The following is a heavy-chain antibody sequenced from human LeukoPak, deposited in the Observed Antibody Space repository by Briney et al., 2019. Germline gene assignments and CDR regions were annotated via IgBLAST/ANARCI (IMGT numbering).Heavy chain of an antibody. CDR2: MNPNSGNT. D-gene: IGHD3-22*01. CDR1: GYTFTSYD. V-gene: IGHV1-8*01. CDR3: VKINYYDSSGYPDY. J-gene: IGHJ4*02. Sequence: ASVKVSCKASGYTFTSYDISWVRQATGRGLEWMGWMNPNSGNTGYAQKFQGRVTMTRNTAISTAYMELSSLRSEDTAVYYCVKINYYDSSGYPDYWGQGTLVTVSS.